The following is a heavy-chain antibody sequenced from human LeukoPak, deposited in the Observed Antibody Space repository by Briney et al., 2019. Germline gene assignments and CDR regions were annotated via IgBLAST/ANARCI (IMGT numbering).Heavy chain of an antibody. CDR3: AKDPHYGLTSFDY. V-gene: IGHV3-9*01. CDR2: ISWNSGSI. CDR1: GFTFDDYA. D-gene: IGHD4-17*01. J-gene: IGHJ4*02. Sequence: GGSLRLSCAASGFTFDDYAMQWVRQAPGKGLEWVSGISWNSGSIGYADSVKGRFTISRDNAKNSLYLQMNSLRVEDTALYYCAKDPHYGLTSFDYWGQGTLVTVSS.